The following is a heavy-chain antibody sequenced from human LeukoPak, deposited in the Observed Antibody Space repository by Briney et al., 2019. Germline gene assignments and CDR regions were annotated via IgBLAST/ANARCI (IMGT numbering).Heavy chain of an antibody. CDR2: IYTSGST. J-gene: IGHJ3*02. V-gene: IGHV4-4*09. CDR1: GSISGYY. CDR3: ARQKCTSTSCLTKNAFDI. D-gene: IGHD2-2*01. Sequence: PSETLSLTCTVSGSISGYYWSWIRQPPGKGLEWIGYIYTSGSTNSNPSLESRVTISVDPSKHQFSLDLSSVTAADTAVYYCARQKCTSTSCLTKNAFDIWGQGTMVTVSS.